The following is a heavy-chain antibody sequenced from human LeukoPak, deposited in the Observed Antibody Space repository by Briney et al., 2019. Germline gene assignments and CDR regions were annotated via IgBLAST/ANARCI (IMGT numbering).Heavy chain of an antibody. J-gene: IGHJ4*02. CDR2: INHSGST. V-gene: IGHV4-34*01. Sequence: PSETLSLTCAVYGGSFSGYYWSWIRQPPGKGLEWIGEINHSGSTNYNPSLKSRVTISVDTSKNQFSLKLSSVTAADTAVYYCARVGSGWTLDYWGQGTLVTVSS. CDR1: GGSFSGYY. D-gene: IGHD6-19*01. CDR3: ARVGSGWTLDY.